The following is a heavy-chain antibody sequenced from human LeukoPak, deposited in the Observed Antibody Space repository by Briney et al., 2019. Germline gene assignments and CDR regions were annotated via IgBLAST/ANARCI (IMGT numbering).Heavy chain of an antibody. D-gene: IGHD5-18*01. CDR2: IYSDNT. CDR1: GFDFSTQW. V-gene: IGHV3-53*01. CDR3: ARTTEGGYTYNYFYYYYMDV. Sequence: GGSLRLSCAASGFDFSTQWMSWVRQAPGKGLEWVSFIYSDNTRYSDSVKGRFTISRDNSKNTLYLQMNSLRAEDTAVYYCARTTEGGYTYNYFYYYYMDVWGKGTTVTISS. J-gene: IGHJ6*03.